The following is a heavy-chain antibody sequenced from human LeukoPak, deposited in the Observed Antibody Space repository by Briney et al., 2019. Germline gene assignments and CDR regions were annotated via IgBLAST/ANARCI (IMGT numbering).Heavy chain of an antibody. CDR2: IYYSGYT. CDR1: GVSIDSDNW. CDR3: ARTTMVRGTYYMDV. V-gene: IGHV4-61*01. J-gene: IGHJ6*03. Sequence: SETLSFTCVVSGVSIDSDNWWSWIRQPPGKGLEWIGYIYYSGYTNYNPSLKSRVTISVDTSKNQFSLKLSSVTAADTAVYYCARTTMVRGTYYMDVWGKGTTVTISS. D-gene: IGHD3-10*01.